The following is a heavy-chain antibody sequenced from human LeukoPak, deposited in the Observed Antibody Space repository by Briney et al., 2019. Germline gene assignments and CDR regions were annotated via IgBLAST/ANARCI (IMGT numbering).Heavy chain of an antibody. V-gene: IGHV4-34*01. D-gene: IGHD6-13*01. J-gene: IGHJ4*02. CDR1: GGSFSGYY. CDR3: ATTPADSSSWYGNFDY. CDR2: INHSGST. Sequence: SETLSLTCAVYGGSFSGYYWSWIRQPPGKGLEWIGEINHSGSTNYNPSLKSRVTISVDTSKNQFSLKLSSVTAADTAVYYCATTPADSSSWYGNFDYWGQGTLVTVSS.